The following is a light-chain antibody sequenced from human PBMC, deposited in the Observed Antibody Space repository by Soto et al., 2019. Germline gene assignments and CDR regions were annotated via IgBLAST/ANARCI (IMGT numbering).Light chain of an antibody. CDR1: SSDVGGYNY. CDR2: DVS. CDR3: SSYTSSSTTV. V-gene: IGLV2-14*01. Sequence: QSALTQPASVSGSPGQSITISCTGTSSDVGGYNYVSWYQQHPGKAPKLMIYDVSNRPSGVSNRFSGSKSGNTASLTISGLQAEDEADYYCSSYTSSSTTVFGTGTKVTVL. J-gene: IGLJ1*01.